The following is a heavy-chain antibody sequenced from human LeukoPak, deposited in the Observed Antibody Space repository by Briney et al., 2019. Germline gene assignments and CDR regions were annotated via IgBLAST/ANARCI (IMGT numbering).Heavy chain of an antibody. D-gene: IGHD6-19*01. V-gene: IGHV3-21*01. J-gene: IGHJ5*02. Sequence: GGSLRLSCAASGFTFSSYRMNWVRQAPGKGLEGVSCISSSSSYIYYADSVKGRFTISRDNAKNSLYLQMNSLRAEDTAVYYCARAKIAVAGGGNWFDPSGQGTLVTVSS. CDR1: GFTFSSYR. CDR2: ISSSSSYI. CDR3: ARAKIAVAGGGNWFDP.